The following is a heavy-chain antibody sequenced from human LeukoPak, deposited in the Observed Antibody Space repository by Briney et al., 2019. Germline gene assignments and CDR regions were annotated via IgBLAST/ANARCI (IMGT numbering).Heavy chain of an antibody. CDR2: ISSSSSTI. J-gene: IGHJ4*02. CDR3: ARGGPPLYSGYDLGY. V-gene: IGHV3-48*01. CDR1: GFTFSRYS. Sequence: GGSLRLSCVASGFTFSRYSMNWVRQAPGKGLEWVSYISSSSSTIYYADSVKGRFTVSRDNSKNTLYLQMNSLRAEDTAVYYCARGGPPLYSGYDLGYWGQGTLVTVSS. D-gene: IGHD5-12*01.